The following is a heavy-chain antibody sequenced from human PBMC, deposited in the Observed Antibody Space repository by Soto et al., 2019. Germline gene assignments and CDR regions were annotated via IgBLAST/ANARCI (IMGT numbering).Heavy chain of an antibody. CDR2: ISGSGGST. V-gene: IGHV3-23*01. Sequence: GGSLRLSCAASGFTFSSYAMSWVRQAPGKGLEWVSAISGSGGSTYYADSVKGRFTISRDNSKNTLYLQMNSLRAEDTAVYYCARGLLLWFGDVAGFDYWGQGTLVTVSS. CDR3: ARGLLLWFGDVAGFDY. J-gene: IGHJ4*02. D-gene: IGHD3-10*01. CDR1: GFTFSSYA.